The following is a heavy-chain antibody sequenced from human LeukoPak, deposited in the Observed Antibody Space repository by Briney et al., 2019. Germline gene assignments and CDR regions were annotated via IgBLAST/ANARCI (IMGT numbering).Heavy chain of an antibody. CDR1: GYTFTGYY. Sequence: ASVKVSCKASGYTFTGYYMHWVRQAPGQGLEWMGGIIPIFGTANYAQKFQGRVTITTDKSTSTAYMELSSLRSEDTAVYYCARGWDSSGYYYEYWGQGTLVTVSS. D-gene: IGHD3-22*01. CDR2: IIPIFGTA. J-gene: IGHJ4*02. V-gene: IGHV1-69*05. CDR3: ARGWDSSGYYYEY.